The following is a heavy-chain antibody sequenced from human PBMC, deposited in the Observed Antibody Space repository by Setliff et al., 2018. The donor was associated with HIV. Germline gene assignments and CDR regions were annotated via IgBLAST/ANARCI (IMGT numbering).Heavy chain of an antibody. CDR2: ISYSSTYI. D-gene: IGHD3-16*02. CDR1: GFTFSTYT. CDR3: ASSPSWGTYRYGLDY. Sequence: GESLKISCAASGFTFSTYTMNWVRQAPGKGLEWVSSISYSSTYIYYADSVKGRFTISRDNAKNSLYLQMNSLRDEDAAVYYCASSPSWGTYRYGLDYWGQGTLVTVSS. J-gene: IGHJ4*02. V-gene: IGHV3-21*01.